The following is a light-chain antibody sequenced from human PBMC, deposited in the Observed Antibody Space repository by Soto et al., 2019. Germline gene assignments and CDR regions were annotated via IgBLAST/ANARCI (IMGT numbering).Light chain of an antibody. CDR3: QQGGNWPLT. Sequence: EIVLTQSPGTLSLSPGERATLSCRASQSVSRSYLAWYQQKPGQAPRLLIYDASSRASGIPARFSCSGSGTDFTLTISSLEPEDFAVYYCQQGGNWPLTFGQGTRLEIK. CDR1: QSVSRSY. V-gene: IGKV3D-20*02. J-gene: IGKJ5*01. CDR2: DAS.